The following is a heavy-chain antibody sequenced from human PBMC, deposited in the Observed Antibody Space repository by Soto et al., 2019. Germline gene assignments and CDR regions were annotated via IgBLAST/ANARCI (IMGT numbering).Heavy chain of an antibody. Sequence: QVQLVQSGAEVKKPGASVKVSCKASGYTFTSYGISWVRQAPGQGLEWMGWISAYNGNTNYAQKLQGRVTMTTDTSTSTAYMELRSLRSDDTAVYYCARARGEDSSGWYYYYYGMDVWGQGTTVTVSS. V-gene: IGHV1-18*01. CDR1: GYTFTSYG. CDR2: ISAYNGNT. D-gene: IGHD6-19*01. J-gene: IGHJ6*02. CDR3: ARARGEDSSGWYYYYYGMDV.